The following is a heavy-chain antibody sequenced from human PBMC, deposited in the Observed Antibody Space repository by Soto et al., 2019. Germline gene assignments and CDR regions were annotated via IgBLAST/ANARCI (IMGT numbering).Heavy chain of an antibody. CDR3: GRNGPKLRFFDWSLILPPFDN. V-gene: IGHV4-39*01. D-gene: IGHD3-9*01. J-gene: IGHJ4*02. Sequence: SETLSLTCTVPGGSISSSSYYWGWIRQPPGKGLEWIGSIYYSGSTYYNPSLKSRVTISVDTSKNQFSLKLSSVTAADTAVYYCGRNGPKLRFFDWSLILPPFDNWGKDTRSTVSS. CDR1: GGSISSSSYY. CDR2: IYYSGST.